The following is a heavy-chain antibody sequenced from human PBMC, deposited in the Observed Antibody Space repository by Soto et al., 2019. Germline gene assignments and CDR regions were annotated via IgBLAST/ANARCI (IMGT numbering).Heavy chain of an antibody. Sequence: SETLSLTCTVSGGSISSGGYYWSWIRQHPGKGLEWIGYIYYSGSTYYNPSLKSRVTISVDTSKNQFSLKLSSVTAADTAVYYCARYSGSPEPYFDYWGQGTLVTVSS. CDR3: ARYSGSPEPYFDY. V-gene: IGHV4-31*03. D-gene: IGHD1-26*01. CDR2: IYYSGST. CDR1: GGSISSGGYY. J-gene: IGHJ4*02.